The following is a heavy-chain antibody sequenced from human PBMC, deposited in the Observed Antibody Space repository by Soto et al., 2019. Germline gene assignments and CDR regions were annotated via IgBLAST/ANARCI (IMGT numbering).Heavy chain of an antibody. V-gene: IGHV4-4*07. Sequence: SATLSLTCTFSGGSISSYDWSWIRQPAGKGLEWIGRIYTSGSTNYNPSLKSRVTMSVDTSKNQFSLKLSSVTAADTAVYYCARGADIVVVPAASSWFDPWGQGTLVTVSS. CDR3: ARGADIVVVPAASSWFDP. CDR1: GGSISSYD. D-gene: IGHD2-2*01. J-gene: IGHJ5*02. CDR2: IYTSGST.